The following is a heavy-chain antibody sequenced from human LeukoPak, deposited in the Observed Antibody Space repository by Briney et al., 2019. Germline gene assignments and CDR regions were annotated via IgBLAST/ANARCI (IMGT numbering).Heavy chain of an antibody. CDR3: ARGSSH. J-gene: IGHJ4*02. CDR1: GFTFSNYA. Sequence: PGGSLRLSCAASGFTFSNYAMSWVRQAPGKGLEWVSYISSTGFAIYYADSVKGRFTISRDNAKNSLYLQMNSLRAEDTAVYYCARGSSHWGQGTLVTVSS. CDR2: ISSTGFAI. V-gene: IGHV3-48*03.